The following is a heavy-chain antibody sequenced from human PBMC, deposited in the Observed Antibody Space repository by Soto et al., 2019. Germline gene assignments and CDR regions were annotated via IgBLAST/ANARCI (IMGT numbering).Heavy chain of an antibody. Sequence: SETLSLTCTVFGDSISSYDYYWIWIRQPPGKSLKCIGYIYYSGSTYYNPSLKSRVTISVDTSKNQFSLKLSSVTAADTAVYYCARVDYDILTGYSPYYYYGMDVWGQGTTVTVS. D-gene: IGHD3-9*01. J-gene: IGHJ6*02. V-gene: IGHV4-30-4*01. CDR1: GDSISSYDYY. CDR2: IYYSGST. CDR3: ARVDYDILTGYSPYYYYGMDV.